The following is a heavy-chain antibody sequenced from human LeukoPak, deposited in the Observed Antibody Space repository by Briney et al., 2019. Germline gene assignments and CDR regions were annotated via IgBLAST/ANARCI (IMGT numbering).Heavy chain of an antibody. CDR2: ISGSGGST. Sequence: GGSLRLSCAASGFTFSSYAMSWVRQAPGMGLEWVSAISGSGGSTYYADSVKGRFTISRDNSKNTLYLQMNSLRAEDTAVYYCAKDLRYFDWYPFDYWGQGTLVTVSS. V-gene: IGHV3-23*01. CDR3: AKDLRYFDWYPFDY. D-gene: IGHD3-9*01. J-gene: IGHJ4*02. CDR1: GFTFSSYA.